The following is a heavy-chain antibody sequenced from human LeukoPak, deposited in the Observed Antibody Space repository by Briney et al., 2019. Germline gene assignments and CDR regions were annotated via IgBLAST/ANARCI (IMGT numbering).Heavy chain of an antibody. CDR2: ISSSGSTI. Sequence: PGGSLRLSCAASGFTFSDYYMSWIRQAPGKGLEWVSYISSSGSTIYYADSVKGRFTISRDNAKNSLYLQMNSLRAEDTAVYYCARDLSAGRSGYYYDGYWGQGTLVTVSS. J-gene: IGHJ4*02. CDR1: GFTFSDYY. V-gene: IGHV3-11*01. D-gene: IGHD3-22*01. CDR3: ARDLSAGRSGYYYDGY.